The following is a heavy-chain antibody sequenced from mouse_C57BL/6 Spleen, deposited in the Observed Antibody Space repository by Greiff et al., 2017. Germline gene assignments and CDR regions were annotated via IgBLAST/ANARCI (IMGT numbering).Heavy chain of an antibody. CDR2: ISSGSSTI. J-gene: IGHJ4*01. CDR3: ARGITTVASYYYAMDY. Sequence: EVKLVESGGGLVKPGGSLKLSCAASGFTFSDYGMHWVRQAPEKGLEWVAYISSGSSTIYYADTVKGRFTISRDNAKNTLFLQMTRLRSEDTAMYYCARGITTVASYYYAMDYWGQGTSVTVSS. V-gene: IGHV5-17*01. CDR1: GFTFSDYG. D-gene: IGHD1-1*01.